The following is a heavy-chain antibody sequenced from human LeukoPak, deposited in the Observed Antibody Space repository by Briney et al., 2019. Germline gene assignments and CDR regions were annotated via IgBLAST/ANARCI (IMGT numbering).Heavy chain of an antibody. V-gene: IGHV3-7*03. Sequence: GGSLRLSCAASGFTFSSYWMSWVRQAPGKGLEWVANINQDGTEKYYVDSVKGRFTISRDNAKNSLYLQMNSLRAEDTALYYCARGNYYGSGSFLYMDVWGKGTTVTVSS. D-gene: IGHD3-10*01. CDR2: INQDGTEK. J-gene: IGHJ6*03. CDR1: GFTFSSYW. CDR3: ARGNYYGSGSFLYMDV.